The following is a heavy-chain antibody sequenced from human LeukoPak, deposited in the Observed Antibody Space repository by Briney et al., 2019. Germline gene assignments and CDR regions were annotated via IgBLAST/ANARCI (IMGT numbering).Heavy chain of an antibody. CDR3: AREGKWKGVPAASSYFDY. D-gene: IGHD2-2*01. CDR1: GFTFSSYW. J-gene: IGHJ4*02. Sequence: GGSLRLSCAASGFTFSSYWMSWVRQAPGKGLEWVANIKQDGSEKYYVDSVKGRFTISRDNAKNSLYLQMNSLRAEDTAVYYCAREGKWKGVPAASSYFDYWGQGTLVTVSS. V-gene: IGHV3-7*01. CDR2: IKQDGSEK.